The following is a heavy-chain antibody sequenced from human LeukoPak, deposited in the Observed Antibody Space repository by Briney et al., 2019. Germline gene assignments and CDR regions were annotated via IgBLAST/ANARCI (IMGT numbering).Heavy chain of an antibody. J-gene: IGHJ6*02. CDR1: GGSISSYY. CDR2: IHYSGTT. V-gene: IGHV4-59*08. CDR3: VRHRSGDYAWLDV. Sequence: SETLSLTCTVSGGSISSYYWSWVRQPPGKGLEWIGYIHYSGTTNYNPSLKSRVSISADTSENQMSLRLSSVTAADTAVYYCVRHRSGDYAWLDVWGQGTTVTVSS. D-gene: IGHD4-17*01.